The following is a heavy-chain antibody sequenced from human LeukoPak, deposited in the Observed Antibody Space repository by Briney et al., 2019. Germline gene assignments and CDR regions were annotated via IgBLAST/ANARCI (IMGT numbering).Heavy chain of an antibody. J-gene: IGHJ4*02. Sequence: ASVKVSCKASGYTFIGHYMYWVRQAPGQGLEWMGWINPNSGDTKYAQNFQGRVTMTRDTSITTTYMELSSLRSDDTAVYYCVRDRHTVAVAATLDYWGQGTLVIASS. D-gene: IGHD6-19*01. CDR1: GYTFIGHY. CDR3: VRDRHTVAVAATLDY. CDR2: INPNSGDT. V-gene: IGHV1-2*02.